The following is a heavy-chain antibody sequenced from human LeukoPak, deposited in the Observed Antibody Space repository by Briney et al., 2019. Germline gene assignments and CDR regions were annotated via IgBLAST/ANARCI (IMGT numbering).Heavy chain of an antibody. J-gene: IGHJ5*02. CDR1: GGSVSSGSYY. CDR3: ARGALGYYYDSSGSLGP. CDR2: IYYSGST. V-gene: IGHV4-61*01. D-gene: IGHD3-22*01. Sequence: SETLSLTCTVSGGSVSSGSYYWSWIRQPPGKGLEWIGYIYYSGSTNYNPSLKSRVTISVDTSKNQLSLKLSSVTAADTAVYYCARGALGYYYDSSGSLGPWGQGTLVTVSS.